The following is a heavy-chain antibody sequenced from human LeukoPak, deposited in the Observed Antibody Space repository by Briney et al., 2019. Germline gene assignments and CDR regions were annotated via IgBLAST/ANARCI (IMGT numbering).Heavy chain of an antibody. V-gene: IGHV4-59*12. Sequence: ETLXXXCTVSGGSFSFYYWSWIRQPPGKGLEWIGYISYSGNTNYNPSLKSRVTISVDASKNKFSLKLSSVTAADTAVYYLSXXXXXXSCXXAGFDYWGQGXLVTVSS. CDR1: GGSFSFYY. CDR2: ISYSGNT. J-gene: IGHJ4*02. CDR3: SXXXXXXSCXXAGFDY.